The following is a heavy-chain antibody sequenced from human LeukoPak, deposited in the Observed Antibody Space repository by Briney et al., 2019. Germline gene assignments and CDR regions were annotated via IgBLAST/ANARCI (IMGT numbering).Heavy chain of an antibody. J-gene: IGHJ4*02. CDR3: AKSEDDYDILTGYYPLLWFDY. Sequence: GGSLRLSCAASGFTFSSYGMHWVRQAPGKGLEWVAFIHYDGSNKYYADSVKGRFTISRDNSKNTLYLQMNSLRAEDTAVYYCAKSEDDYDILTGYYPLLWFDYWGQGTLVTVSS. CDR2: IHYDGSNK. D-gene: IGHD3-9*01. CDR1: GFTFSSYG. V-gene: IGHV3-30*02.